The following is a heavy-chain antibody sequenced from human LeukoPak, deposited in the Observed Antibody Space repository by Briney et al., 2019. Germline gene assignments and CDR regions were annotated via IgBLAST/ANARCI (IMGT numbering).Heavy chain of an antibody. CDR3: ARCGAYYDFWSGYEQTYFDY. CDR1: GGSISSSSYY. V-gene: IGHV4-39*01. D-gene: IGHD3-3*01. J-gene: IGHJ4*02. Sequence: SETLSLTCTVSGGSISSSSYYWGWIRQPPGRGLEWIGSIYYSGSTYYNPSLKSRVTISVDTSKNQFSLKLSSVTAADTAVYYCARCGAYYDFWSGYEQTYFDYWGQGTLVTVSS. CDR2: IYYSGST.